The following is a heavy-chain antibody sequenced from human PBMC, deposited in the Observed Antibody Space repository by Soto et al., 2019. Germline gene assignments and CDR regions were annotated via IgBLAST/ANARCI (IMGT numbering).Heavy chain of an antibody. CDR1: GYTFTSYG. V-gene: IGHV1-18*01. Sequence: RASVKVSCKASGYTFTSYGISWVRQAPGQGLEWMGWISAYNGNTNYAQKLQGRVTMTTDTSTSTAYMELRSLRSDDTAVYYCARDSAVADPLDYAFDIWGQGTMLTVSS. D-gene: IGHD6-19*01. J-gene: IGHJ3*02. CDR3: ARDSAVADPLDYAFDI. CDR2: ISAYNGNT.